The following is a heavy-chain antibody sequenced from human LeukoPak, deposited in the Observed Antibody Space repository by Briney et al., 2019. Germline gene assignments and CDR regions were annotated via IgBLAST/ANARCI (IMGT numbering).Heavy chain of an antibody. V-gene: IGHV5-51*01. CDR1: GYSFTSYW. J-gene: IGHJ5*02. CDR2: IYPGDSDT. CDR3: ARNYYDSSGYPSGFDP. Sequence: GESLKISCKGSGYSFTSYWIGWVRQMPGKGLEWMGIIYPGDSDTRYSPSFQGHVTISAAKSISTAYLQWSSLKASDTAMYYCARNYYDSSGYPSGFDPWGQGTLVTVSS. D-gene: IGHD3-22*01.